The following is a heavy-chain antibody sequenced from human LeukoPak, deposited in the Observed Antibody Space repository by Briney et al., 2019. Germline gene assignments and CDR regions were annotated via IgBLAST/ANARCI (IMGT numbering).Heavy chain of an antibody. CDR3: AKGSYGSGSYPDY. J-gene: IGHJ4*02. Sequence: GGSLRLSCAASGFTFDDYGMSWVRQAPGKGLEWVSGISWNSGSIGYADSVKGRFTIPRDNAKNSLYLQMNSLRAEDMALYYCAKGSYGSGSYPDYWGQGTLVTVSS. CDR1: GFTFDDYG. D-gene: IGHD3-10*01. CDR2: ISWNSGSI. V-gene: IGHV3-9*03.